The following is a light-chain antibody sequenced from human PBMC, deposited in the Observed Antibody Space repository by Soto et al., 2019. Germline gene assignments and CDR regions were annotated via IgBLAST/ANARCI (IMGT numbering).Light chain of an antibody. CDR2: KAS. V-gene: IGKV1-5*03. CDR3: QQYAGYSRT. Sequence: DVQMTQSPSTLSASVGDRVTITCRASQSISGWLAWYQQRPGTAPKLMIYKASTLETGVPSRFSGSGSGTEFTLTINNLQPDDFATYYCQQYAGYSRTFGQGTRWIS. J-gene: IGKJ1*01. CDR1: QSISGW.